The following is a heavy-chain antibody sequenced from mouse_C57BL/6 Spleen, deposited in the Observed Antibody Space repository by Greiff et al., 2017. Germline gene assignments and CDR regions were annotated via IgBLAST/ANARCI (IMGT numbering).Heavy chain of an antibody. CDR2: ISYDGSN. CDR3: AREENYGNSYWYFDV. CDR1: GYSITSGYY. Sequence: ESGPGLVKPSQSLSLTCSVTGYSITSGYYWNWIRQFPGNKLERMGYISYDGSNNYNPSLKNRISITRYTSKNQFFLKLNSVTTEDTATYYCAREENYGNSYWYFDVWGTGTPVTVSS. D-gene: IGHD2-1*01. J-gene: IGHJ1*03. V-gene: IGHV3-6*01.